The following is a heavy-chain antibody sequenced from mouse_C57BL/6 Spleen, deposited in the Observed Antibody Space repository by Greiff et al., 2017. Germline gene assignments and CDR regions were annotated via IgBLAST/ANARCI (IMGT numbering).Heavy chain of an antibody. J-gene: IGHJ2*01. CDR2: ISDGGSYT. V-gene: IGHV5-4*01. D-gene: IGHD1-1*01. Sequence: EVKLVESGGGLVKPGGSLTLSCAASGFTFSSYAMSWVRQTPEKRLEWVATISDGGSYTYYPDNVKGRFTISRDNAKNNLYLQMSHLKSEDTAMYYCARDSNYFDYWGQGTTLTVSS. CDR3: ARDSNYFDY. CDR1: GFTFSSYA.